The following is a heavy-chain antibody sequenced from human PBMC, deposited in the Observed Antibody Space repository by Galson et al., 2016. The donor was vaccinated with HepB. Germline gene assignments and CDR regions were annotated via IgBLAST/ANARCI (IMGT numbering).Heavy chain of an antibody. CDR2: NYISGST. V-gene: IGHV4-61*02. CDR3: ARLDY. J-gene: IGHJ4*02. Sequence: TLSLTCTVSGVSMSSTSFYWTWIRQPAGKGLEWIGRNYISGSTNYNPSLKSRVTISLDTSQNHFSLKLTSVTAADTAVYYCARLDYWGRGTLVTVSS. CDR1: GVSMSSTSFY.